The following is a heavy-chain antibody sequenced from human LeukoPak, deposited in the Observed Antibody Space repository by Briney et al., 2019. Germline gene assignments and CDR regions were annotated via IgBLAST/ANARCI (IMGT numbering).Heavy chain of an antibody. D-gene: IGHD2-2*01. CDR1: GFSISSGYY. Sequence: SETLSLTCAVSGFSISSGYYWGGIRQPPGKGLEWIGSIYHSGSTHYNPSLKSRVTISVDTSKNQSSLKLSSVTAADTAVYYCARNGTNNYFDYWGQGTLVTVSS. V-gene: IGHV4-38-2*01. CDR2: IYHSGST. J-gene: IGHJ4*02. CDR3: ARNGTNNYFDY.